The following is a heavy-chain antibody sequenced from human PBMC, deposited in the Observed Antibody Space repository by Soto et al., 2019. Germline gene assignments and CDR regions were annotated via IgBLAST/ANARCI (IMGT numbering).Heavy chain of an antibody. CDR1: GGSFSSGSYY. Sequence: SETLSLTCTVSGGSFSSGSYYWIWIRQPPGKVLEWIGYIYYSGSTNYNPSLKSRVTMSIDTSKNQFSLNLSSVTAADTAVYYCARGGYCSGGSCPPWFDPWGQGTLVTVSS. D-gene: IGHD2-15*01. CDR3: ARGGYCSGGSCPPWFDP. J-gene: IGHJ5*02. CDR2: IYYSGST. V-gene: IGHV4-61*01.